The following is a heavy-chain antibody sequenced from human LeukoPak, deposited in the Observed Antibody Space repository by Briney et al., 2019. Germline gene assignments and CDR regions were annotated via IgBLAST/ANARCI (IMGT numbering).Heavy chain of an antibody. V-gene: IGHV3-9*03. CDR2: ITWNSGSI. D-gene: IGHD1-1*01. J-gene: IGHJ4*02. CDR3: TRSTGWYNTFDY. Sequence: GGSLRLSCAASGFTFDNYAMHWVRQVSGKGLQWVSGITWNSGSIGYADSVKGRFTISRDNAKNYVYLQMNSLRTEDMAFYFCTRSTGWYNTFDYWGQGALVTVSS. CDR1: GFTFDNYA.